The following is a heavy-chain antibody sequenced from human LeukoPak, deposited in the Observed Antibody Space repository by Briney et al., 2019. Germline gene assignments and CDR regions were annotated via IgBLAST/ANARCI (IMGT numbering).Heavy chain of an antibody. CDR2: INPGDGST. Sequence: ASVKVSCKASGYTFTTYHIHWVRQAPGQGLEWMGLINPGDGSTSYAQKFQGRVTVTRDTSTSTVYMDLSSLRSEDTAVYYCARAAVHYYSVMDVWGQGTTVTVFS. CDR3: ARAAVHYYSVMDV. CDR1: GYTFTTYH. J-gene: IGHJ6*02. V-gene: IGHV1-46*01. D-gene: IGHD6-25*01.